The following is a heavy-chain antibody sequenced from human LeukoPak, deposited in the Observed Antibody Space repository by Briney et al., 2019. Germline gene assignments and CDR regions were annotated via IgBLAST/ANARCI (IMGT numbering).Heavy chain of an antibody. D-gene: IGHD3-22*01. CDR3: ARDPSSDSSGYYYERIGGWFDP. CDR1: GYSISSGYY. CDR2: IYHSGST. V-gene: IGHV4-38-2*02. J-gene: IGHJ5*02. Sequence: SETLSLTCTVSGYSISSGYYWGWIRQPPGKGLEWIGSIYHSGSTYYNPSLKSRVTISVDTSKNQFSLKLSSVTAADTAVYYCARDPSSDSSGYYYERIGGWFDPWGRGTLVTVSS.